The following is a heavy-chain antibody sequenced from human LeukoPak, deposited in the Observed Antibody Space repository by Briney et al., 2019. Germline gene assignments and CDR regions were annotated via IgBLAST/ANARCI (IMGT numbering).Heavy chain of an antibody. CDR3: ARGLIKQWLVRSWFDP. Sequence: ASVKVSCKASGYTFTSYAMHWVRQAPGQRLEWMGWINAGNGNTKYSQKFQGRVTITRDTSASTAYMELSSLRSEDTAVYYCARGLIKQWLVRSWFDPWGQGTLVTVSS. CDR1: GYTFTSYA. J-gene: IGHJ5*02. V-gene: IGHV1-3*01. D-gene: IGHD6-19*01. CDR2: INAGNGNT.